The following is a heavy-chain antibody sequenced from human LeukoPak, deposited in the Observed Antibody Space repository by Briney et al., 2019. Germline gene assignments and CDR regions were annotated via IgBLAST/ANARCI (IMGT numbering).Heavy chain of an antibody. V-gene: IGHV3-21*01. D-gene: IGHD4-17*01. CDR1: GFTFSSYG. J-gene: IGHJ3*02. CDR2: ISSSSSYI. CDR3: ARDEAGDYGSSDAFDI. Sequence: NPGGSLRLSCAASGFTFSSYGMNWVRQAPGKGREWGSSISSSSSYIYYADSVKGRFTISRDNAKNSLYLQMNSLRAEDTAVYYCARDEAGDYGSSDAFDIWGQGTMVTVSS.